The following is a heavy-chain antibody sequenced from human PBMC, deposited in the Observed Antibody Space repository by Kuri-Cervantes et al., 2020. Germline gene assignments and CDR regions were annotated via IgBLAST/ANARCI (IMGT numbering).Heavy chain of an antibody. CDR2: ISYDGSNK. J-gene: IGHJ4*02. CDR3: ARLWRGFSYAY. CDR1: GFTFSSYA. V-gene: IGHV3-30-3*01. Sequence: GESLKISCAASGFTFSSYAMHWVRQAPGKGLEWVAVISYDGSNKYYADSVKGRFTISRDNARNSLFLQMNSLRADDTAVYYCARLWRGFSYAYWGQGTLVTVSS. D-gene: IGHD2-2*01.